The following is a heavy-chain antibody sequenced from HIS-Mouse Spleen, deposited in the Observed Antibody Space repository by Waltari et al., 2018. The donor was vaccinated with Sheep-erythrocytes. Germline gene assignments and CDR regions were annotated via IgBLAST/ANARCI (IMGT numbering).Heavy chain of an antibody. J-gene: IGHJ6*02. CDR1: GFTFDDYA. D-gene: IGHD1-1*01. CDR2: MSWNSGSI. CDR3: AKDIGTGLSYGMDV. Sequence: EVQLVESGGGLVQPGRSLRLSCAASGFTFDDYAMHWVRQAPGKGLEWVSGMSWNSGSIGYADAVKGRFTISRDNAKNSLYLQMNSLRAEDTALYYCAKDIGTGLSYGMDVWGQGTTVTVSS. V-gene: IGHV3-9*01.